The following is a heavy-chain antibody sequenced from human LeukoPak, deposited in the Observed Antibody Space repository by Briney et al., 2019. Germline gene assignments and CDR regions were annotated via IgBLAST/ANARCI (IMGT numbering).Heavy chain of an antibody. CDR3: AKGLPGVPGYFDY. D-gene: IGHD3-10*01. CDR1: GFTFSSYE. Sequence: PGGPLRLSCAASGFTFSSYEMSWVRQAPGKGLEWVSAISGSVGSTYYADSVKGRFSISRDNSKHTLYLQMNSLRAEDTAVYYCAKGLPGVPGYFDYWGQGTLVTVSS. J-gene: IGHJ4*02. CDR2: ISGSVGST. V-gene: IGHV3-23*01.